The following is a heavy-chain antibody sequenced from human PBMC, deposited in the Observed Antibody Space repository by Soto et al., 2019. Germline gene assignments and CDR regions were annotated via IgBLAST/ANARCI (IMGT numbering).Heavy chain of an antibody. Sequence: GGSLRLSCAASGFTVSSNYMSWVRQAPGKGLEWVSVIYSGGSTYYADSVKGRFTIYRDNSKNTLYLQMNSMRAEDTDVYDCASTDSYGDYLSYGMDVWGQGTTVTVSS. J-gene: IGHJ6*02. CDR3: ASTDSYGDYLSYGMDV. D-gene: IGHD4-17*01. V-gene: IGHV3-66*01. CDR1: GFTVSSNY. CDR2: IYSGGST.